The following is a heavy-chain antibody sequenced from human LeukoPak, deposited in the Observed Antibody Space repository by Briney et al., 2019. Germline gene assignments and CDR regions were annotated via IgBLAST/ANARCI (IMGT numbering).Heavy chain of an antibody. Sequence: GGSLRLSCAASGFTFSSYSMNWVRQAPGKGLEWVSFISSSSSTIYYADSVKGRFTISRDNSKNTLYLQMNSLRAEDTAVYYCAKVVYDSSGYVDYWGQGTLVTVSS. D-gene: IGHD3-22*01. V-gene: IGHV3-48*01. J-gene: IGHJ4*02. CDR2: ISSSSSTI. CDR1: GFTFSSYS. CDR3: AKVVYDSSGYVDY.